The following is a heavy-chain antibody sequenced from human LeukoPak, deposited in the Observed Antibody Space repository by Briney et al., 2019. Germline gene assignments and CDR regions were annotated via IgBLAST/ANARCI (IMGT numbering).Heavy chain of an antibody. CDR3: ARGLQGTIFGVVINLPDY. V-gene: IGHV4-4*07. Sequence: SETLSLTCSVSGGSISSYYWSWIRQPAGQGREWIGRIYTTGNTDYNPSLKSQVTMSVDTSKNQFSLTLSSVTAADTAVYYCARGLQGTIFGVVINLPDYWGRGTLVTVSS. CDR2: IYTTGNT. J-gene: IGHJ4*02. D-gene: IGHD3-3*01. CDR1: GGSISSYY.